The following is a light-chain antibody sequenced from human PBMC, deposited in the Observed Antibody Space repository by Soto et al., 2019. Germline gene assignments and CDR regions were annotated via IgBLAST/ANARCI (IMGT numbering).Light chain of an antibody. V-gene: IGLV1-51*01. CDR3: GTWXXGLNAVV. J-gene: IGLJ3*02. Sequence: QSVLTQPPSVSAAPGQRVTXSCSGSSSNIXNNYVSWYQLLPGAAPKLLIYDNHERPSRIPDRISGSKSGTSATLAISRLQTGDEADYFCGTWXXGLNAVVFGGGTKLTVL. CDR2: DNH. CDR1: SSNIXNNY.